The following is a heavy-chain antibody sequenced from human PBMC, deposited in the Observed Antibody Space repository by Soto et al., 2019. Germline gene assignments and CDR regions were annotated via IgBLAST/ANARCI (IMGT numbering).Heavy chain of an antibody. CDR3: AGYFDLSTEVRLPAANYPDYYYYYGMDV. Sequence: SETLSLTCAVSGGSISSGGYSWTWIRQPPGKGLEWIGYIYHSGGTYYNPSLKSRVTISSDRSQNQFSLRLSSVTAADTAVYYCAGYFDLSTEVRLPAANYPDYYYYYGMDVWGQGTTVTVSS. CDR1: GGSISSGGYS. D-gene: IGHD2-2*01. V-gene: IGHV4-30-2*01. J-gene: IGHJ6*01. CDR2: IYHSGGT.